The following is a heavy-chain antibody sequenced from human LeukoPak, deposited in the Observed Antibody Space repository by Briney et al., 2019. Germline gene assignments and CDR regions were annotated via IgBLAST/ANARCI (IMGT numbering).Heavy chain of an antibody. CDR2: MNPNSGNT. V-gene: IGHV1-8*01. CDR3: AIHYYDSSGYFPLPVWTPPPQDY. Sequence: GASVKVSCKASGYTFTSYDINWVRQATGQGLEWMGWMNPNSGNTGYAQKFQGRVTMTRNTSISTAYMELSSLRSEDTAVYYCAIHYYDSSGYFPLPVWTPPPQDYWGQGTLVTVFS. CDR1: GYTFTSYD. D-gene: IGHD3-22*01. J-gene: IGHJ4*02.